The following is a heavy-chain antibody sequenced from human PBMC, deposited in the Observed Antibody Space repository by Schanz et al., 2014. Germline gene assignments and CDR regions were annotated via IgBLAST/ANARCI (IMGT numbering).Heavy chain of an antibody. CDR1: GYTFTSYG. J-gene: IGHJ4*02. V-gene: IGHV1-18*01. CDR3: ARDRRFFDRDDLYYFDS. D-gene: IGHD3-3*01. Sequence: QVQLVQSGAEVKKPGASVKVSCKASGYTFTSYGISWVRQAPGQGLEWMGWISVYNHNKEYVQKFQGRVTMTTDTSTSTAYMALTDLRSDDTAVYYCARDRRFFDRDDLYYFDSWGQGTLVTVSS. CDR2: ISVYNHNK.